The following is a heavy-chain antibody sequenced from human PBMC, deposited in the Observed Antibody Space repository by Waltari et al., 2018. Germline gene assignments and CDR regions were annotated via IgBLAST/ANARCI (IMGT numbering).Heavy chain of an antibody. CDR3: ARDYCDRTNCHGMDV. Sequence: QVQLVESGGGVVQPGRSLRLACAASEFTFSSYAIHWVRQAPGKGLEWVAVISYNARNTYYVDSVKGRFTISRDNSKKMLYLQMNSLRAEDTAVYDCARDYCDRTNCHGMDVWGQGTTVTVSS. V-gene: IGHV3-30*04. J-gene: IGHJ6*02. D-gene: IGHD2-2*01. CDR2: ISYNARNT. CDR1: EFTFSSYA.